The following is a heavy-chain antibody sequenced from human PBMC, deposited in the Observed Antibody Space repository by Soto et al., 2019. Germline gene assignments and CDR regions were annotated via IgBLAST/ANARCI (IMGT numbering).Heavy chain of an antibody. J-gene: IGHJ4*02. CDR1: GFTFSSYW. D-gene: IGHD5-18*01. CDR2: IKSDGSGT. Sequence: EVQLVESGGGLVQPGESLTLSCAASGFTFSSYWMHWVRQAPGKGLVWVSRIKSDGSGTYYADSVKGRLTISRDNARNTLYLQMNSLRVEDTAVYFCASRDGDHHDGNGYLGRHWGQGTLVTVSS. V-gene: IGHV3-74*01. CDR3: ASRDGDHHDGNGYLGRH.